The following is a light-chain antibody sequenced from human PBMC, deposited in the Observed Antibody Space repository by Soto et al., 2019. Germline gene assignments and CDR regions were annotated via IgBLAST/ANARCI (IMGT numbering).Light chain of an antibody. V-gene: IGKV3-11*01. J-gene: IGKJ4*01. CDR1: QSVNRN. Sequence: EIVLTQSPATLSLSPGERATLSCRASQSVNRNLAWYRQKPGQAPRLLIYDASNRATGIPARFSGSGSGTDFALTIRSLEPADFAVYYCQQRSNWPLTFGGGTKVEIK. CDR2: DAS. CDR3: QQRSNWPLT.